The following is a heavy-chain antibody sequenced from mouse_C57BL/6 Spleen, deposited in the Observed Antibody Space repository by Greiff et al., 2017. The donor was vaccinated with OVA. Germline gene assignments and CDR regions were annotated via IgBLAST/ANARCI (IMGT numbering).Heavy chain of an antibody. CDR2: ITPNNGGT. CDR3: AGPRDSSGHGYVDV. J-gene: IGHJ1*03. Sequence: EVQLQQSGPELVKPGASVKISCKASGYTFTDYYMNWVKQSHGKSLEWIGDITPNNGGTSYNQKFKGTATLPVDTSSSTAYMALRSLTSEESAVYYGAGPRDSSGHGYVDVGGTGTTVTVSS. V-gene: IGHV1-26*01. CDR1: GYTFTDYY. D-gene: IGHD3-2*02.